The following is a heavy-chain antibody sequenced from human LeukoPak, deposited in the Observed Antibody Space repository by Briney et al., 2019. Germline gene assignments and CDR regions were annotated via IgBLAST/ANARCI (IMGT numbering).Heavy chain of an antibody. Sequence: SETLSLTCTVSGGSISSYYWSWIRQPPGKGLEWIGYIYYSGSTNYNPSLKSRVTISVDTSKNQFSLKLSSVTAADTAVYYCARVGGGWGQNYYYYMDVWGKGTTVTVSS. CDR1: GGSISSYY. CDR2: IYYSGST. D-gene: IGHD2-15*01. J-gene: IGHJ6*03. CDR3: ARVGGGWGQNYYYYMDV. V-gene: IGHV4-59*01.